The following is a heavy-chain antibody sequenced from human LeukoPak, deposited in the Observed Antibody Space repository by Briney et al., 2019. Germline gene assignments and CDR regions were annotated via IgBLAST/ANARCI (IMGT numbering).Heavy chain of an antibody. CDR1: GGSISSGSYY. J-gene: IGHJ6*03. D-gene: IGHD2-2*01. V-gene: IGHV4-61*02. CDR2: IYTSGST. CDR3: ARDRWRLVVPAATEYYMDV. Sequence: KASETLSLTCTVSGGSISSGSYYWSWIRQPAGKGLEWIGRIYTSGSTNYNPSLKSRVTISVDTSKNQFSLKLSSVTAADTAVYYCARDRWRLVVPAATEYYMDVWGKGTTVTISS.